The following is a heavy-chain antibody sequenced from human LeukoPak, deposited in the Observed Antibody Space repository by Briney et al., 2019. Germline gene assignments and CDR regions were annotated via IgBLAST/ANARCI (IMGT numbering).Heavy chain of an antibody. D-gene: IGHD3-10*01. Sequence: GESLKISCKGSGYSFTSYWIGWVRQMPGKGLEWMGIIYPGDSDTRYSPSFQSQVTISADKSISTAYLQWSSLKASDTAMYYCARQLRDYYGSGSLTHYYYYMDVWGKGTTVTVSS. V-gene: IGHV5-51*01. CDR2: IYPGDSDT. CDR3: ARQLRDYYGSGSLTHYYYYMDV. CDR1: GYSFTSYW. J-gene: IGHJ6*03.